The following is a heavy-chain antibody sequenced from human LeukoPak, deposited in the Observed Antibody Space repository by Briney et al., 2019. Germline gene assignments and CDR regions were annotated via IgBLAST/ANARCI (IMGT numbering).Heavy chain of an antibody. J-gene: IGHJ1*01. CDR3: ASVSGSYLDFQH. CDR1: GFTFSSYA. CDR2: ISSSSTTI. V-gene: IGHV3-48*04. Sequence: PGRSLRLSCAASGFTFSSYAMHWVRQAPGKGLEWVSYISSSSTTIYYADSVKGRFTISRDNAKNSLYLQMNSLRAEDTAVYYCASVSGSYLDFQHWGQGTLVTVSS. D-gene: IGHD3-10*01.